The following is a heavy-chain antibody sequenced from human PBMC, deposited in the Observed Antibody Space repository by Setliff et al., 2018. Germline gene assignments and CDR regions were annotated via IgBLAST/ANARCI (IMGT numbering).Heavy chain of an antibody. CDR1: GFTFSSYS. D-gene: IGHD6-19*01. CDR2: ISSSSSYI. Sequence: GGSLRLSCAASGFTFSSYSMNWVRQAPGKGLEWVSSISSSSSYIYYADSVKGRFTISRDNAKNSLYLQMNSLRAEDTAVYYCGNDEHRYSSGFDYWGQGAQGTVSS. CDR3: GNDEHRYSSGFDY. J-gene: IGHJ4*02. V-gene: IGHV3-21*01.